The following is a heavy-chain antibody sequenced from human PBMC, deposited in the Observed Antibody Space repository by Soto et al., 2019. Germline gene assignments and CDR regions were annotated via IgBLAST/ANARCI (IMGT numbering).Heavy chain of an antibody. CDR1: GYTFISYA. CDR2: INAGNGNT. D-gene: IGHD5-18*01. Sequence: QVQLVQSGAEVKKPGASVKVSCKASGYTFISYAMNWVRQAPGQRLEWMGGINAGNGNTKYSQKFQGRVTITRDTSASTGYMELSSLRSEDTAVYYCARDPGYSYGYNWGQGTLVTVSS. V-gene: IGHV1-3*01. CDR3: ARDPGYSYGYN. J-gene: IGHJ4*02.